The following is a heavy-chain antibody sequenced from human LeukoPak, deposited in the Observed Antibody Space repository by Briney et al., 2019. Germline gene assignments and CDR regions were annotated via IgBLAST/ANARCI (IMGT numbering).Heavy chain of an antibody. V-gene: IGHV1-18*01. J-gene: IGHJ4*02. CDR1: GYIFTSSG. D-gene: IGHD2-15*01. CDR2: ISIYNGNT. Sequence: EASVKVSCKASGYIFTSSGISWVRQAPGQGLEWMGWISIYNGNTNYAQKFQGRVTMTTDTSTSTAYMELRSLRSDDTAVYYCARYCSGGSCYSDYWGQGTLVTVSS. CDR3: ARYCSGGSCYSDY.